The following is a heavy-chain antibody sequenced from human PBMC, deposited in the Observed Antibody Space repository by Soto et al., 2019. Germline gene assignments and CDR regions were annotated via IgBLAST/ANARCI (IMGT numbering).Heavy chain of an antibody. Sequence: PSETLSLTCTVSGGSISSGDYYWSWIRQPPGKGLEWIGYIYYSGSTYYNPSLKSRVTISVDTSKNQFSLKLSSVTAADTAVYYCAREDYDILTGHYFFDYWGQGSLVTVAS. V-gene: IGHV4-30-4*01. CDR2: IYYSGST. D-gene: IGHD3-9*01. J-gene: IGHJ4*02. CDR1: GGSISSGDYY. CDR3: AREDYDILTGHYFFDY.